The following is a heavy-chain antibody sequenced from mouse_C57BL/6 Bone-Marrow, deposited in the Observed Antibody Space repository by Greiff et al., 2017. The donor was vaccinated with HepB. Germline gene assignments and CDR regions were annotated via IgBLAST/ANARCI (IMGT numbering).Heavy chain of an antibody. V-gene: IGHV15-2*01. Sequence: QVQLKQSGSELRSPGSSVKLSCKDFDSEVFPIAYMSWVRQKPGHGFEWIGGILPSIGRTIYGEKFEDKATLDADTLSNTAYLELNSLTSEDSAIYYCARPDGSSSSYWYFDVWGTGTTVTVSS. J-gene: IGHJ1*03. D-gene: IGHD1-1*01. CDR1: DSEVFPIAY. CDR2: ILPSIGRT. CDR3: ARPDGSSSSYWYFDV.